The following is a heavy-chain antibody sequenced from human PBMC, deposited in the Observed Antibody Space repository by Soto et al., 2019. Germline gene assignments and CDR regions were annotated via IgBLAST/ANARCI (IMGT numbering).Heavy chain of an antibody. Sequence: VASVKVSCKASGYTFTSYGISWVRQAPGQGLEWMGWISTDNGNTDYAQKFQGRVTVTTDTSTGTAYMELRSLRSDDTAVYYCARDSPVASRDWFDPWGQGTPVTVSS. CDR2: ISTDNGNT. V-gene: IGHV1-18*04. J-gene: IGHJ5*02. CDR3: ARDSPVASRDWFDP. CDR1: GYTFTSYG.